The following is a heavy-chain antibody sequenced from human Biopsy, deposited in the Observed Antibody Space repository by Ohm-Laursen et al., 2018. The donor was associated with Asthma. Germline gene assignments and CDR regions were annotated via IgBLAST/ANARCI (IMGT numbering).Heavy chain of an antibody. CDR3: AKRRGYSGHDNDY. V-gene: IGHV3-30*18. Sequence: SLRLSCSAPRFAFDSYAMYWVRQSPGKGLEWVAVISYDGNHKFYEDSVKGRFTISRDNSKNTLYLQMNRLRTEDTAVYYCAKRRGYSGHDNDYWGQGTLVIVSS. D-gene: IGHD5-12*01. CDR2: ISYDGNHK. CDR1: RFAFDSYA. J-gene: IGHJ4*02.